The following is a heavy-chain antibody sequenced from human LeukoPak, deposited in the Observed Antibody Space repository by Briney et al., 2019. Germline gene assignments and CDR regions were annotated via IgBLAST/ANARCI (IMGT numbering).Heavy chain of an antibody. CDR2: FYYSGNT. J-gene: IGHJ3*02. CDR1: GGSISSYY. Sequence: SETLSLTCTVSGGSISSYYWTWIRQPPGKGLEWIGYFYYSGNTNYNPSLKSRVTISVDTSKNQVSQKLNSVTAADTAVYYCARIMTEALDIWGQGTMVSVSS. CDR3: ARIMTEALDI. V-gene: IGHV4-59*01.